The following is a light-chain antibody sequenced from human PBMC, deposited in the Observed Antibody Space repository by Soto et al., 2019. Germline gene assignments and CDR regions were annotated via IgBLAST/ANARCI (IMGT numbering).Light chain of an antibody. CDR3: VAWDDSLSGRV. V-gene: IGLV2-14*01. CDR1: SSDVGGYNY. CDR2: EVS. Sequence: QSALTQPASVSGSPGQSITISCTGTSSDVGGYNYVSWYQQHPGKAPKLIIYEVSNRPSGVSNRFSGSKSGNTASLTISGLQAEDEADYYCVAWDDSLSGRVFGGGTKLTVL. J-gene: IGLJ3*02.